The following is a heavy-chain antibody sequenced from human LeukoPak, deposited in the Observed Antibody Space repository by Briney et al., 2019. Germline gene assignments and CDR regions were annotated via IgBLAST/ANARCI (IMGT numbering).Heavy chain of an antibody. D-gene: IGHD3-22*01. CDR3: ARGTYYYDSSGYSTYRVNLFGY. J-gene: IGHJ4*02. Sequence: SGGSLRLSCAASGFTFSSYEMNWVRQAPGKGLEWVSYISSSGSTIYYADSVKGRFTISRDNAKNSLYLQMNSLRAEDTAVYYCARGTYYYDSSGYSTYRVNLFGYWGQGTLVTVSS. CDR2: ISSSGSTI. V-gene: IGHV3-48*03. CDR1: GFTFSSYE.